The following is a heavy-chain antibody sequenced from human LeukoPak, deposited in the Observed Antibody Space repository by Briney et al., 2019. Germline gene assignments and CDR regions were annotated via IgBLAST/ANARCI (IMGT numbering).Heavy chain of an antibody. J-gene: IGHJ4*02. D-gene: IGHD4-17*01. CDR2: INTNTGNP. CDR3: ARVLYGDYFPYYFDY. V-gene: IGHV7-4-1*02. Sequence: ASVKVSCKASGYTFTSYGISWVRQAPGQGLEWMGWINTNTGNPTYAQGFTGRFVFSLDTSVSTAYLQISSLKAEDTAVYYCARVLYGDYFPYYFDYWGQGTLVTVSS. CDR1: GYTFTSYG.